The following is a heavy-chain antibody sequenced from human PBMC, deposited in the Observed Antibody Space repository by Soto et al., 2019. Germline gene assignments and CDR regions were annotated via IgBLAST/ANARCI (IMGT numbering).Heavy chain of an antibody. D-gene: IGHD4-17*01. V-gene: IGHV5-51*01. Sequence: PGESLKISCKGSGYSFTSYWIGWVRQMPGKGLEWMGIIYPGDSDTRYSPSFQGQVTISADKSISTAYLQWSSLKASDTAMYYCARHFFCDYGVNYGMDVWGQGTTVTVSS. CDR1: GYSFTSYW. CDR2: IYPGDSDT. CDR3: ARHFFCDYGVNYGMDV. J-gene: IGHJ6*02.